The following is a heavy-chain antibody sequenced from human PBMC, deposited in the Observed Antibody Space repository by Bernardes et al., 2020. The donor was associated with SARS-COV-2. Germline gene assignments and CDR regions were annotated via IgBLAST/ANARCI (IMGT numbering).Heavy chain of an antibody. CDR1: GGSFSGYY. J-gene: IGHJ5*02. Sequence: SETLSLTCAVYGGSFSGYYWSWIRKPPGKGLEWIGEINHSGSTTYNPSLKSRVTISVDTSKNQFSLKLSSVTAADTAVYYCARGLGGELRIVVVPAASAEFDPWGQGTLVTVSS. CDR3: ARGLGGELRIVVVPAASAEFDP. D-gene: IGHD2-2*01. CDR2: INHSGST. V-gene: IGHV4-34*01.